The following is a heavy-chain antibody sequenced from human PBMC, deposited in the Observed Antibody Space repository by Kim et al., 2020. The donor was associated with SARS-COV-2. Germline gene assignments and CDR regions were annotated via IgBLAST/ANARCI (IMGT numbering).Heavy chain of an antibody. CDR1: GYTFTSYY. J-gene: IGHJ4*02. V-gene: IGHV1-46*01. Sequence: ASVKVSCKASGYTFTSYYMHWVRQAPGQGLEWMGIINPSGGSTSYAQKFQGRVTMTRDTSTSTVYMELSSLRSEDTAVYYCARADTNDSSEPPGSLFDYWGQGTLVTVSS. D-gene: IGHD3-22*01. CDR3: ARADTNDSSEPPGSLFDY. CDR2: INPSGGST.